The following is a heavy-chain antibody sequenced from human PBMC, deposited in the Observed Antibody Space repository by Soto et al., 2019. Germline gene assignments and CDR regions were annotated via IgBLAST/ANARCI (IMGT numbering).Heavy chain of an antibody. V-gene: IGHV1-2*02. J-gene: IGHJ4*02. D-gene: IGHD3-10*01. CDR3: ARAKGGFGETSDY. CDR1: GYTFTGYY. Sequence: VASVKVSCKASGYTFTGYYMHWVRQAPGQGLEWMGWINPNSGGTNYAQKFQGRVTVTRHTSISTAYMELSRLRSDDTAVYYCARAKGGFGETSDYWGQGTLVTVSS. CDR2: INPNSGGT.